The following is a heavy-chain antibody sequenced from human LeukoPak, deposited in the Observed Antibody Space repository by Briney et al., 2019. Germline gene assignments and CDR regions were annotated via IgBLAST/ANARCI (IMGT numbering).Heavy chain of an antibody. V-gene: IGHV3-7*03. Sequence: GGSLRLSCAASGFMFSSYWMTWVRQTPGKGLEWVANIKQGGTENSYVDSVKGRFTISRDNAKNTLYLQMSSLRAEDTAVYYCATFGVIVRNNYFDYWGQGALVAVSS. CDR1: GFMFSSYW. CDR2: IKQGGTEN. J-gene: IGHJ4*02. D-gene: IGHD3-3*01. CDR3: ATFGVIVRNNYFDY.